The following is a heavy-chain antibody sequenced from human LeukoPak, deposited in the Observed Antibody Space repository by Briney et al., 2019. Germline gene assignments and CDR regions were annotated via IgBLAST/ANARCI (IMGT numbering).Heavy chain of an antibody. J-gene: IGHJ3*02. V-gene: IGHV3-48*04. D-gene: IGHD6-6*01. CDR2: ISSSSSTI. Sequence: GGSLRLSCAASGFTFSSYSMNWVRQAPGKGLEWVSYISSSSSTIYYADSVKGRFTISRDNAKNSLYLQMNSLRAEDTVVYYCAREDIAARRQHDAFDIWGQGTMVTVSS. CDR3: AREDIAARRQHDAFDI. CDR1: GFTFSSYS.